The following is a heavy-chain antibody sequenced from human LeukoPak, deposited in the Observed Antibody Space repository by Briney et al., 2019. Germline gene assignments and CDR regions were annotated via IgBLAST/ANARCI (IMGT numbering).Heavy chain of an antibody. D-gene: IGHD1-26*01. CDR2: LSTSGDNT. V-gene: IGHV3-23*01. CDR3: AKSSIVGATTLYFDY. CDR1: GFTFSSYA. Sequence: GGSLRLSCAASGFTFSSYAMSWVRQAPGKGLEWVSALSTSGDNTYYADSVKGRFTISRDNSKNTLYVQMNSLGAEDTAVYYCAKSSIVGATTLYFDYWGQETLVTVSS. J-gene: IGHJ4*02.